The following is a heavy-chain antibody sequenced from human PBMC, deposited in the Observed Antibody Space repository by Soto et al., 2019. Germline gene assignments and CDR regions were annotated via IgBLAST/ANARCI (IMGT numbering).Heavy chain of an antibody. CDR2: IYYSGST. V-gene: IGHV4-31*03. CDR3: ARTSYDSSGTAADP. D-gene: IGHD3-22*01. J-gene: IGHJ5*02. CDR1: GGSISGGNYY. Sequence: SETLSLTCTVSGGSISGGNYYWSWIRQHPGKGLEWIGYIYYSGSTYYNPSLKSRVTISVDTSKNQFSLKLSSVTAADTAVYYCARTSYDSSGTAADPWGQGTLVTVSS.